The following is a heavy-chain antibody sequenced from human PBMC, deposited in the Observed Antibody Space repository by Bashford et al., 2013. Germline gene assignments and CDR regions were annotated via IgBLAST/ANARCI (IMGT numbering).Heavy chain of an antibody. CDR2: ISGNGDST. J-gene: IGHJ4*02. V-gene: IGHV3-23*01. D-gene: IGHD1-26*01. Sequence: ARGRGLEWVSGISGNGDSTYYADSVKGRFTISRDNSKNTLYLQMNSLRAEDTAVYYCAARGEQFRQNDYWGQGTLVTVSS. CDR3: AARGEQFRQNDY.